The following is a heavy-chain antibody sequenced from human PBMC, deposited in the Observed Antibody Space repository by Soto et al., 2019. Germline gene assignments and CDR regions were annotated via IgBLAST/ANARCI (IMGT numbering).Heavy chain of an antibody. D-gene: IGHD5-18*01. Sequence: GGSLRLSCAASGFTFSTPPMSWVRKTPGRGRERVSTINGSGRSTYYADSVKGRFTVTRDNTKNMLYVERNSPTIEDTAVYFCATGEGVMVTTPVNYWGQGTLVTVSS. CDR2: INGSGRST. CDR3: ATGEGVMVTTPVNY. J-gene: IGHJ4*02. CDR1: GFTFSTPP. V-gene: IGHV3-23*01.